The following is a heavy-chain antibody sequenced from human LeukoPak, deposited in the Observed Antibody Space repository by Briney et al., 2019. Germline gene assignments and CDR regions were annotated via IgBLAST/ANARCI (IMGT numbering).Heavy chain of an antibody. CDR2: IYHSGST. J-gene: IGHJ4*02. CDR1: GGSTSSSNW. D-gene: IGHD6-6*01. CDR3: ARVGIAARGGSWDY. Sequence: SETLSLTCAVSGGSTSSSNWWSWVRQPPGKGLEWIGEIYHSGSTNYNPSLKSRVTISVDKSKNQFSLKLSSVTAADTAVYYCARVGIAARGGSWDYWGQGTLVTVSS. V-gene: IGHV4-4*02.